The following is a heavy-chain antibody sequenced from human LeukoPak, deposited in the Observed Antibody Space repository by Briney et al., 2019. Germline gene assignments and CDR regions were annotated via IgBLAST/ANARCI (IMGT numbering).Heavy chain of an antibody. V-gene: IGHV4-59*08. CDR3: ARRKGGGWFDP. J-gene: IGHJ5*02. Sequence: PSETLSLTCTVSGGSISDYYWTWIRQPPGKGLEWIGYIYYSGSTKYNPSLKSRVTISVDTSKRQFSLRLSSVTAADTAVYYCARRKGGGWFDPWGQGTLVTVSS. D-gene: IGHD1-26*01. CDR2: IYYSGST. CDR1: GGSISDYY.